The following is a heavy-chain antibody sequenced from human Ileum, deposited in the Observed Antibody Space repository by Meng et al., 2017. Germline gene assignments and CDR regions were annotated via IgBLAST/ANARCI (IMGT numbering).Heavy chain of an antibody. CDR1: SGSLSINTY. Sequence: VQPSEWGRGCGRPPGPLSPPLPVSSGSLSINTYWSCVRQPPGKGLEWIGQISHSGSAYSNPSLKSRVTMSVDKSKSQFSLMLTSVTAADTAIYYCARHGGYSQDFWGQGTLVTVSS. J-gene: IGHJ4*02. D-gene: IGHD4-23*01. CDR2: ISHSGSA. CDR3: ARHGGYSQDF. V-gene: IGHV4-4*03.